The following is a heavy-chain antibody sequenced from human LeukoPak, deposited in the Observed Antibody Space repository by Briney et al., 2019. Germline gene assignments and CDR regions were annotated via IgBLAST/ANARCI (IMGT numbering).Heavy chain of an antibody. CDR1: GGSISSGSYY. V-gene: IGHV4-61*02. D-gene: IGHD3-3*01. J-gene: IGHJ3*02. CDR2: IDTSGST. CDR3: AGVTYYDFWSGYYTDFGAFDI. Sequence: SQTLSLTCTVSGGSISSGSYYWSWIRQLAGKGLEWIGRIDTSGSTNYNPSLKSRVTISVDTSKNQFSLKLSSVTAADTAVYYCAGVTYYDFWSGYYTDFGAFDIWGQGTMVTVSS.